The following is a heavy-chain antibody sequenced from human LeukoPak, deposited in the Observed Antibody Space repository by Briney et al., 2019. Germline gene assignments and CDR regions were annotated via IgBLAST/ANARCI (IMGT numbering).Heavy chain of an antibody. CDR2: IDWNDNQ. Sequence: KESGPTLVNPTQTLTLTCTFSGFSLTTGGMCVSWIRQPPGKALEWLARIDWNDNQHYRTSLRTRLTISKDTSKNQVGLTMINMDPVDTATYYCARSDTVTTFDFWGQGALVTVSS. D-gene: IGHD4-17*01. J-gene: IGHJ4*02. CDR3: ARSDTVTTFDF. V-gene: IGHV2-70*11. CDR1: GFSLTTGGMC.